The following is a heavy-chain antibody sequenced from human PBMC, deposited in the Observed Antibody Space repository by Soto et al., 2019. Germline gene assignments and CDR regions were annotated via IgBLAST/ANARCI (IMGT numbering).Heavy chain of an antibody. CDR2: ISSSSSTI. CDR1: GFTFSSYA. Sequence: GSLRLSCAASGFTFSSYAMSWVRQAPGKGLEWVSAISSSSSTIYYADSVKGRFTISRDNAKNSLYLQMNSLRAEDTAVYYCARDSPYYYDSSGYYTDYWGQGTLVTVSS. V-gene: IGHV3-48*01. D-gene: IGHD3-22*01. CDR3: ARDSPYYYDSSGYYTDY. J-gene: IGHJ4*02.